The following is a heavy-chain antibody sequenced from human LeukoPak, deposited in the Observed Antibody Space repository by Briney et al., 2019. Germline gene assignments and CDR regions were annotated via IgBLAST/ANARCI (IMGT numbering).Heavy chain of an antibody. CDR3: TTESVVVVAAYYFDY. J-gene: IGHJ4*02. CDR1: GFTFSNAW. D-gene: IGHD2-15*01. Sequence: SGGSLRLSCAASGFTFSNAWMSWVRQAPGKGLEWVGRIKSKTDGGTTDYAAPVKGRFTISRDDSKNTLYLQMNSLKTEDTAVYYCTTESVVVVAAYYFDYWGQGTLVTVSS. CDR2: IKSKTDGGTT. V-gene: IGHV3-15*01.